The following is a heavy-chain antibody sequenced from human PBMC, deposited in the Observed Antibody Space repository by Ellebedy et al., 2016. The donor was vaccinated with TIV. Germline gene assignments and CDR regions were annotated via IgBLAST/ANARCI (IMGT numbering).Heavy chain of an antibody. CDR1: GYTFINYA. CDR3: ARGYGDLDY. V-gene: IGHV1-18*01. CDR2: ISTYNGYR. J-gene: IGHJ4*02. Sequence: AASVKVSCKASGYTFINYAITWVRQAPGQGLEWMGWISTYNGYRNYAQKFQGRASMTIETSANTAYMELRNLRSDDTAVYYCARGYGDLDYWGQGTLVTVSS. D-gene: IGHD4-17*01.